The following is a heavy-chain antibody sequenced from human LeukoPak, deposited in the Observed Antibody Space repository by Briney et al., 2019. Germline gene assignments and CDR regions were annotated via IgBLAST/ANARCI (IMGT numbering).Heavy chain of an antibody. CDR1: GFTFSNYA. CDR3: ARDSTYYYDSGSSRPHYFDN. Sequence: GGSLRLSCAASGFTFSNYAMHWVRQAPGKGLEWVSIISSGGVYEYYADSVKGRFTISRDNSKNTLYLQLNSLRPEDTAVYYCARDSTYYYDSGSSRPHYFDNWGQGTLVTVSS. V-gene: IGHV3-30-3*01. D-gene: IGHD3-10*01. J-gene: IGHJ4*02. CDR2: ISSGGVYE.